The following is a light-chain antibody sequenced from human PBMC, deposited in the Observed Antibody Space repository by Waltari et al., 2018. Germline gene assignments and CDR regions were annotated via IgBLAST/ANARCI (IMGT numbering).Light chain of an antibody. CDR3: QQSYSTPGT. V-gene: IGKV1-39*01. J-gene: IGKJ1*01. CDR2: AAS. Sequence: DIQMTQSPSSLSASVGDRVTITCRASQRISSYLNWYQQKPGKAPKILIYAASSLQSGVPSRFSGRGSGTDFTLTISSLQPEEFATYYCQQSYSTPGTFGQGTKVEIK. CDR1: QRISSY.